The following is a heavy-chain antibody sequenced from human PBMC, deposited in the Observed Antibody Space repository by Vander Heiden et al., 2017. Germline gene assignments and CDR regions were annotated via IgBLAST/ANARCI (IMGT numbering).Heavy chain of an antibody. J-gene: IGHJ4*02. Sequence: QVQLVESGGGVVQPGRSVRLSCAASGFNFSSYGMHWVLQAPGKGLEWVAVISYDGSNKYYADSVKGRFTISRDNSKNTLYLQMNSLRAEDTAVYYCAKDRRGSLDYWGQGTLVTVSS. CDR2: ISYDGSNK. CDR1: GFNFSSYG. D-gene: IGHD1-26*01. CDR3: AKDRRGSLDY. V-gene: IGHV3-30*18.